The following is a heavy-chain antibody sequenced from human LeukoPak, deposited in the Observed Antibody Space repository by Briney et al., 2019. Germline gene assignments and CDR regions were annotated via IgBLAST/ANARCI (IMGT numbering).Heavy chain of an antibody. D-gene: IGHD3-10*01. V-gene: IGHV3-30-3*01. J-gene: IGHJ5*02. CDR3: ARDAYYYGSGSYQANWFDP. Sequence: GGSLRLSCAASGFTFSSYWMTWVRQAPGKGLEWVAVISYDGSNKYYADSVKGRFTISRDNSKNTLYLQMNSLRAEDTAVYYCARDAYYYGSGSYQANWFDPWGQGTLVTVSS. CDR1: GFTFSSYW. CDR2: ISYDGSNK.